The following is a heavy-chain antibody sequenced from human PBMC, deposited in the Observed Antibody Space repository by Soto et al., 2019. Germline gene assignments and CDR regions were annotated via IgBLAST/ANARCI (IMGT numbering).Heavy chain of an antibody. V-gene: IGHV3-23*01. CDR1: GFSFSKFA. J-gene: IGHJ6*02. D-gene: IGHD1-1*01. CDR3: AKQLVDV. Sequence: GGSLRLSCAASGFSFSKFAMNWVRLPPGKGLEWVSGISDSGHNVVYADSVRGRFTISRDNSKSILYLQMDRLTVDDSAVYYCAKQLVDVWGQGTTVTVSS. CDR2: ISDSGHNV.